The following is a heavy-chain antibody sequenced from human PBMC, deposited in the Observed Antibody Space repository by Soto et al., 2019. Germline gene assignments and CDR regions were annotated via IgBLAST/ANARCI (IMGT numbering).Heavy chain of an antibody. V-gene: IGHV3-48*01. CDR2: ISSSSSTI. CDR3: ARGAVAGIFDY. J-gene: IGHJ4*02. Sequence: EVQLVESGGGWVQPGGSLRLSCAASGFTFSSYSMNWVRQAPGKGLEWVSYISSSSSTIYYADSVKGRFTISRDNAKNSLYLQMNSLRAEDTAVYYCARGAVAGIFDYWGQGTLVTVSS. D-gene: IGHD6-19*01. CDR1: GFTFSSYS.